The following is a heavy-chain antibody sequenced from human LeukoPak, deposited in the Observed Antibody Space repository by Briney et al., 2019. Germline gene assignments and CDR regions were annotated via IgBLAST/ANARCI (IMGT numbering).Heavy chain of an antibody. CDR2: IYIRGGT. D-gene: IGHD3-22*01. Sequence: WEPLSLTCGVAAGSISSCYWGWIREPAGTGPEGIRRIYIRGGTNYNPSLKRRLTMSVDTSKNQFSLKLSSVTAADTAVYYCAREVVVITPDAFDIWGQGTMVTVSS. V-gene: IGHV4-4*07. CDR3: AREVVVITPDAFDI. CDR1: AGSISSCY. J-gene: IGHJ3*02.